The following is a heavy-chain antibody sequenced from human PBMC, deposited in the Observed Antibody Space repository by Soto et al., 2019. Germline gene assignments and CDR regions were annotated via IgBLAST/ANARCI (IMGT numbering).Heavy chain of an antibody. Sequence: PGGSLRLSCAASGFTFSSYGMHWVRQAPGKGLEWVAVIWNDGSNKYYADSVKGRFTISRDNSKNTLYLQMNSLRAEDTAVYYCARESLITIFGVVIHKGLFDYWGQGTLVTVSS. D-gene: IGHD3-3*01. J-gene: IGHJ4*02. CDR1: GFTFSSYG. CDR2: IWNDGSNK. CDR3: ARESLITIFGVVIHKGLFDY. V-gene: IGHV3-33*01.